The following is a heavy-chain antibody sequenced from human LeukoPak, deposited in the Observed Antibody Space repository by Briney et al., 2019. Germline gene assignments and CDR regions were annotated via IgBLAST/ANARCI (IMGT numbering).Heavy chain of an antibody. CDR3: AGVDAAMPDAFDI. V-gene: IGHV3-30*02. J-gene: IGHJ3*02. D-gene: IGHD5-18*01. CDR2: IRYDGSNK. Sequence: GGSLRLSCAASGFTFSSYGMHWVRQAPGKGLEWVAFIRYDGSNKYYADSVKGRFTISRDNSKNTLYLQMSSLRAEDTAVYYCAGVDAAMPDAFDIWGQGTTVTVSS. CDR1: GFTFSSYG.